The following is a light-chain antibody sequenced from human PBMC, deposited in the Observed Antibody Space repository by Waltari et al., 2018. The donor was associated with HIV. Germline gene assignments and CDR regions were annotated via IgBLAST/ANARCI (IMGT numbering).Light chain of an antibody. CDR2: DVS. Sequence: QSALTQPPSVSGSLGQSVTISCPGTSSDVGNYNEVSWYQQSPGTAPKLMIYDVSNRPAGVADRFSGSKSGNTASRTISGLQAEDEADYYCSSVTTSITVVFGGGTKLTVL. CDR1: SSDVGNYNE. CDR3: SSVTTSITVV. J-gene: IGLJ2*01. V-gene: IGLV2-18*02.